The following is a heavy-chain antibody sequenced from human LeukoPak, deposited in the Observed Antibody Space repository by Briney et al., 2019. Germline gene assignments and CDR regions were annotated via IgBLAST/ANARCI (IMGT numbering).Heavy chain of an antibody. J-gene: IGHJ5*02. CDR2: INPNSGGT. Sequence: GASVKVSCKASGYTFTGYYMHWVRQAPGQGLEWMGWINPNSGGTNYAQKFQGWVTMTRDTSISTAYMELSWLRSDDTAVYYCARATPLPTNNWFDPWGQGTLVTVSS. D-gene: IGHD2-2*01. V-gene: IGHV1-2*04. CDR3: ARATPLPTNNWFDP. CDR1: GYTFTGYY.